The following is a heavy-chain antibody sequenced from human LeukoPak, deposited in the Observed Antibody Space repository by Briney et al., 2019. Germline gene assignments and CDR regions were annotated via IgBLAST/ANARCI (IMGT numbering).Heavy chain of an antibody. CDR3: AREGLDY. J-gene: IGHJ4*02. Sequence: ASVTVSCKASGYTFTSYDINWVRQATGQGLEWMGYMNPNSGNRGYAQKFQGRVTITTNTSISTAYMELSSLRSEDTAIYSCAREGLDYWGQGTLVTVSS. V-gene: IGHV1-8*03. CDR1: GYTFTSYD. CDR2: MNPNSGNR.